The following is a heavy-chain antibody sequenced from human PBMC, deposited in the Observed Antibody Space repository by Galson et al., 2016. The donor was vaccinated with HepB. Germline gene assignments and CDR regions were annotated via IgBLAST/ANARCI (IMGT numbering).Heavy chain of an antibody. Sequence: SLRLSCAASGFTFSTYGMHWVRQAPGKGLEWVGVISNDGINTYYADSVKGRFTISRDNSKNTLYLQMNSLRAEDTAVYYCATGWPPTDDSWGQGTLVTVSS. D-gene: IGHD1-1*01. CDR3: ATGWPPTDDS. CDR2: ISNDGINT. V-gene: IGHV3-30*03. CDR1: GFTFSTYG. J-gene: IGHJ4*02.